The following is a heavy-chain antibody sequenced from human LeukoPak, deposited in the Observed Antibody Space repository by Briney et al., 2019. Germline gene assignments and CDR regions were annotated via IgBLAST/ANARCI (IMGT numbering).Heavy chain of an antibody. CDR1: GGSISSGGYY. D-gene: IGHD6-13*01. V-gene: IGHV4-31*03. CDR2: IYYSGST. Sequence: SETLSLTCTVSGGSISSGGYYWSWIRQHPGKGLEWIGYIYYSGSTYYNPSLKSRVTISVDTSKNQFSLKLSSVTAADTAVYYCARGKQLDGYYYYGMDVWGQGTTVTVSS. J-gene: IGHJ6*02. CDR3: ARGKQLDGYYYYGMDV.